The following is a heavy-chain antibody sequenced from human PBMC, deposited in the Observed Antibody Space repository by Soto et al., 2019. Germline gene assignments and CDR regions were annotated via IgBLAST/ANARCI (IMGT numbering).Heavy chain of an antibody. Sequence: PGGSLGLGCAPSGFTFSSYAMSWVRQAPGKGLEWVSAISGSGGSTYYADSVKGRFTISRDNSKNSLSLRMKSLRDEDTAVYFCAKRSPYSSGWYSPIFDYWGQGALVTVSS. J-gene: IGHJ4*02. V-gene: IGHV3-23*01. CDR2: ISGSGGST. D-gene: IGHD6-13*01. CDR3: AKRSPYSSGWYSPIFDY. CDR1: GFTFSSYA.